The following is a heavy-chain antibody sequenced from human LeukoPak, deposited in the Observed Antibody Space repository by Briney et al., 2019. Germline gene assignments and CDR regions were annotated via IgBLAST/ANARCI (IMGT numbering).Heavy chain of an antibody. CDR3: ARLDPYYYGSGRALDY. V-gene: IGHV1-18*01. J-gene: IGHJ4*02. CDR2: ISAYNGNT. CDR1: GYTFTSYG. D-gene: IGHD3-10*01. Sequence: AASVRVSCKASGYTFTSYGISWVRQAPGQGLEWMGWISAYNGNTNYAQKLQGRVTMTTDTSTSTAYMELRSLRSDDTAVYYCARLDPYYYGSGRALDYWGQGTLVTVSS.